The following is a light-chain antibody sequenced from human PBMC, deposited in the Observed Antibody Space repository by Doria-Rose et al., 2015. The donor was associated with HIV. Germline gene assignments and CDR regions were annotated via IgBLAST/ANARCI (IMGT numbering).Light chain of an antibody. J-gene: IGKJ1*01. Sequence: TQSPGTLSLSPGERATLSCRASQSFSSTCLAWYQQKPGQAPSLLIYDGSTRATGIPDRFSAGGSGTDFTLTINRLEPEDFAPYYCLQYGTSWTFGQGTKVEI. V-gene: IGKV3-20*01. CDR3: LQYGTSWT. CDR1: QSFSSTC. CDR2: DGS.